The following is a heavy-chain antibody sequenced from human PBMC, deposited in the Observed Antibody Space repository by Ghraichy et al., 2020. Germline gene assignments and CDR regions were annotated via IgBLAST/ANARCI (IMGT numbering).Heavy chain of an antibody. Sequence: GGSLRLSCAASGFTVSSNYMSWVRQAPGKGLEWVSVIYSGGSTYYADSVKGRFTISRDNSKNTLYLQMNSLRAEDTAVYYCARVPPYYDFWSGYYDLGPVYGMDVWGQGTTVTVSS. CDR3: ARVPPYYDFWSGYYDLGPVYGMDV. V-gene: IGHV3-66*01. CDR2: IYSGGST. CDR1: GFTVSSNY. J-gene: IGHJ6*02. D-gene: IGHD3-3*01.